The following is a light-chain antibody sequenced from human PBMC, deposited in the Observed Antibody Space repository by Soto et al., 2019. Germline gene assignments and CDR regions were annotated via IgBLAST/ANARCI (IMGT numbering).Light chain of an antibody. V-gene: IGKV3-20*01. CDR3: QHSGDFRWT. Sequence: EIVLTQPPATLSSFPGDRATLSCRASLSINNAYLVWYHVKPCQDPRRLIYGASSRATGIPDRFSGRGFGTDFTLTISRLEPEDFAVYYCQHSGDFRWTFGQGTKVDI. J-gene: IGKJ1*01. CDR1: LSINNAY. CDR2: GAS.